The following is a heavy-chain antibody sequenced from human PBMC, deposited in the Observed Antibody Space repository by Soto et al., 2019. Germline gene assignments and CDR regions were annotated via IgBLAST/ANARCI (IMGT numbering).Heavy chain of an antibody. V-gene: IGHV1-8*01. D-gene: IGHD5-12*01. Sequence: QVQLVQSGAEVKKPGASVKVSCKASGYTISSYDINWVRQAPGQGLEWMGWTSPGSGDTGYAPSFQGRVAMTRNISINTAYLELTSLTPEDTGVYFCARDIVAAWGQGTLVTVSA. CDR1: GYTISSYD. CDR3: ARDIVAA. J-gene: IGHJ4*02. CDR2: TSPGSGDT.